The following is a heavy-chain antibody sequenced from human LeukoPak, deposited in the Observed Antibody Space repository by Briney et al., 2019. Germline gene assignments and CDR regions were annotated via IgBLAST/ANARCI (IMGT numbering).Heavy chain of an antibody. J-gene: IGHJ4*02. CDR2: ITTSSSYI. D-gene: IGHD5-12*01. Sequence: PGGSLRLSCAASGFTFSSYSMNWVRQAPGKGLEWVSSITTSSSYIYYADSVKGRFTISRDNAKNSLYLQMNSLRAEDTAVYYCARGPAGGYDSHFDYWGQGTLVTVSS. V-gene: IGHV3-21*01. CDR1: GFTFSSYS. CDR3: ARGPAGGYDSHFDY.